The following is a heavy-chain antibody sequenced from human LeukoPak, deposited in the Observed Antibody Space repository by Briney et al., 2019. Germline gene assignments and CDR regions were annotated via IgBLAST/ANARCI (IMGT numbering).Heavy chain of an antibody. CDR3: ARVGIAVAGTRGWFDP. Sequence: SETLSLTCNVSGGSISSNSYYWGWIRQPPGKGLEWIGYIYYSGSTNYNPSLKSRVTISVDTSKNQFSLKLSSVTAADTAVYYCARVGIAVAGTRGWFDPWGQGTLVTVSS. D-gene: IGHD6-19*01. J-gene: IGHJ5*02. CDR1: GGSISSNSYY. V-gene: IGHV4-61*05. CDR2: IYYSGST.